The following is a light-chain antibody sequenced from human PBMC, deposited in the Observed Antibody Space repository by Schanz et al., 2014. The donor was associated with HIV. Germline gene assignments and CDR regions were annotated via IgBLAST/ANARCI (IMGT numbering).Light chain of an antibody. V-gene: IGKV3-20*01. CDR3: QQYGSSPWT. CDR2: GAS. J-gene: IGKJ1*01. Sequence: EIVLTQSPGTLSLSPGERATLSCRASQSVSSTYIAWYQQKPGQAPRLLIFGASNRATGIPDRFSGGVSGTDFTLTISRVEPEDYAVYYCQQYGSSPWTFGQGTRVDVK. CDR1: QSVSSTY.